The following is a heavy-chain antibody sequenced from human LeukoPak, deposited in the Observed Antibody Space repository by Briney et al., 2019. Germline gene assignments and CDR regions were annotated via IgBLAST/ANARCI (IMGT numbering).Heavy chain of an antibody. Sequence: SESLSLTCTVSGGSISSGGYYWSWIRQHPGNGREWIGYIYYSGSTYYNPSLKSRVTISVDTSKNQFSLKLSSVTAADTAVYYCAREAPTDAAFDIWGQGTMVTVSS. J-gene: IGHJ3*02. D-gene: IGHD4-17*01. CDR2: IYYSGST. CDR1: GGSISSGGYY. CDR3: AREAPTDAAFDI. V-gene: IGHV4-31*03.